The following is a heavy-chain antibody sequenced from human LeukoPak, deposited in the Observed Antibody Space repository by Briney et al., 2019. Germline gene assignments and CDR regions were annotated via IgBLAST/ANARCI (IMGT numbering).Heavy chain of an antibody. CDR2: ISAYNGNA. CDR1: GYTFTSYG. Sequence: GASVKVSCRASGYTFTSYGISWVRQAPGQGLEWMGWISAYNGNANYAQELQGRVTMTTDTSTSTAYLELRSLRPADTPLYYRARGRKYRITPPYYHYGMDVWGQGTTVTVSS. J-gene: IGHJ6*02. D-gene: IGHD3-10*01. CDR3: ARGRKYRITPPYYHYGMDV. V-gene: IGHV1-18*04.